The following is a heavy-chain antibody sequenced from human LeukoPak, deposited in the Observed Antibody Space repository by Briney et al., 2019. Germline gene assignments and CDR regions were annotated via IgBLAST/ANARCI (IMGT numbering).Heavy chain of an antibody. J-gene: IGHJ5*02. CDR1: GGSISSSSYY. CDR3: ARHGGIYGYCSSTSCQGSNWFDP. Sequence: SETLSLTCTVSGGSISSSSYYWGRIRQPPGKGLEWIGSIYYSGSTYYNPSLKSRVTISVDTSKNQFSLKLSSVTAADTAVYYCARHGGIYGYCSSTSCQGSNWFDPWGQGTLVTVSS. CDR2: IYYSGST. D-gene: IGHD2-2*01. V-gene: IGHV4-39*01.